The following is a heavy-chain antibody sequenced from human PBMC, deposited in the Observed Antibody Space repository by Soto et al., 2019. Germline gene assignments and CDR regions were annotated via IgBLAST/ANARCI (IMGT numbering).Heavy chain of an antibody. D-gene: IGHD3-22*01. Sequence: PGGSLRLSCAASGFPFSSYSMNWVRQAPGKGLEWVSYISSSSSTIYYADSVKGRFTISRDNAKNSLYLQMNSLRAEDTAVYYCARKQMGYYDSSGYYDYWGQGTLVTVSS. CDR2: ISSSSSTI. J-gene: IGHJ4*02. CDR3: ARKQMGYYDSSGYYDY. CDR1: GFPFSSYS. V-gene: IGHV3-48*01.